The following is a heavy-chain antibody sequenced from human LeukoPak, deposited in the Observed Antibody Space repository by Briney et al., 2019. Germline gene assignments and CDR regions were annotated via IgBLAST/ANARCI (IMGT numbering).Heavy chain of an antibody. CDR2: IIPILGIA. CDR3: ARGYDSSGYSLIIWFDP. V-gene: IGHV1-69*04. Sequence: GASVKVSCKASGGTFSSYAISWVRQAPGQGLEWMGRIIPILGIANYAQKFQGRVTITSDKSTSTAYMELSSLRSEDTAVYYCARGYDSSGYSLIIWFDPWGQGTLVTVSS. J-gene: IGHJ5*02. CDR1: GGTFSSYA. D-gene: IGHD3-22*01.